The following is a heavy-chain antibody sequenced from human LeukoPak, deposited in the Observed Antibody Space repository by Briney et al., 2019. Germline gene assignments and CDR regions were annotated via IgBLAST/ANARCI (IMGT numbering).Heavy chain of an antibody. V-gene: IGHV4-34*01. D-gene: IGHD6-13*01. CDR2: INHSGST. Sequence: PSETLSLTCAVYGGSFSGYYWSWIRQPPGKGLEWIGEINHSGSTNYNPSLKSRVTISVDTSKNQFSPKLSSVTAADTAVYYCARYNLDSSWNPRPPDRQGSSTQDAFDIWGQGTMVTVSS. J-gene: IGHJ3*02. CDR3: ARYNLDSSWNPRPPDRQGSSTQDAFDI. CDR1: GGSFSGYY.